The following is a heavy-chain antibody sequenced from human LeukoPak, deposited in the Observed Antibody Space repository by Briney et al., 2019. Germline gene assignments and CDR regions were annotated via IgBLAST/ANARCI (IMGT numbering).Heavy chain of an antibody. D-gene: IGHD4/OR15-4a*01. J-gene: IGHJ3*02. Sequence: PGGSLRLSCSASGFTFNSYPVHWVRQAPGKGLEYVSGISRNGGSTYYADSVKGRFTISRDNSKNTLYLQMSSLRAEATAVYYCVKESGFMVAPNSAFDIWGQGTMVTVSS. V-gene: IGHV3-64D*06. CDR3: VKESGFMVAPNSAFDI. CDR2: ISRNGGST. CDR1: GFTFNSYP.